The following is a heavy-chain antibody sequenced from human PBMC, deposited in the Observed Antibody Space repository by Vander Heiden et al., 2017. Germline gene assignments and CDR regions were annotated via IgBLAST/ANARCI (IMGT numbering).Heavy chain of an antibody. CDR2: IKQDASEK. J-gene: IGHJ6*02. Sequence: GLEWVANIKQDASEKYYVDSVKGQFTISRDNAKNSLFLQMSGLRAEDTAVYYCARAWGYCSGGNCYSSYYYGMDVWGQGTTVTVSS. V-gene: IGHV3-7*01. CDR3: ARAWGYCSGGNCYSSYYYGMDV. D-gene: IGHD2-15*01.